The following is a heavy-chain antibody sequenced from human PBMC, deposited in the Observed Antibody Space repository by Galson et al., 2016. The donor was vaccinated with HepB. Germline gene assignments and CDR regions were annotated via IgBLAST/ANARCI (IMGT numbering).Heavy chain of an antibody. CDR1: GFTFDEYA. J-gene: IGHJ4*02. Sequence: SLRLSCAASGFTFDEYAMHWVRQVPGKGLEWVSGISWNSGRIAYADSVKGRFTISRDNARKSLFLQMHSLSVEDTAFYYCAKDQGRWFRAFPHSWGQGTQVTVSS. D-gene: IGHD3-10*01. CDR2: ISWNSGRI. CDR3: AKDQGRWFRAFPHS. V-gene: IGHV3-9*01.